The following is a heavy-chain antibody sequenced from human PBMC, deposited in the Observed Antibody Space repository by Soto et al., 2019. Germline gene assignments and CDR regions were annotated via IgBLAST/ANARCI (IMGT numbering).Heavy chain of an antibody. V-gene: IGHV4-39*01. J-gene: IGHJ5*02. Sequence: EPLSLTCCVSGCSISSNSYYWGWIRQPPGKGLEWIGTLYYSGTTYSTASLKSRVIISVDTSKNQFSLKLTSVTAADTAVYHCATSPPTDPLLGTPRDWFDPWGQGTLVTVSS. CDR2: LYYSGTT. D-gene: IGHD1-1*01. CDR1: GCSISSNSYY. CDR3: ATSPPTDPLLGTPRDWFDP.